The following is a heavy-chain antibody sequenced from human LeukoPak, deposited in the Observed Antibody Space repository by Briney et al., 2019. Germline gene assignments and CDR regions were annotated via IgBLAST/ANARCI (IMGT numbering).Heavy chain of an antibody. Sequence: SGGSLRLSCTASGFTFSTHWMTWVRQPPGKGLEWVANIKEDGSVKYYVDSVKGRFTIPRDNTKNALYLQMNSLRADDTAVYFCARDSTWQLDYWGQGTLITVSS. D-gene: IGHD5-12*01. J-gene: IGHJ4*02. V-gene: IGHV3-7*03. CDR1: GFTFSTHW. CDR3: ARDSTWQLDY. CDR2: IKEDGSVK.